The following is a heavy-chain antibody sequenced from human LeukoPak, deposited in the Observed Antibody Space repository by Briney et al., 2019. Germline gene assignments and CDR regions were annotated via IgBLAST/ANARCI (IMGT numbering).Heavy chain of an antibody. Sequence: PGRSLRLSCAASGFTFTPYAIRWVRPAPGKGLEWVSSISRNGGEIYYADSVKGRFTISRDNSKNTVCLQMSALRAEDTALYCCAKDLRPTTISYFDNWGQGTLVTVSS. CDR1: GFTFTPYA. V-gene: IGHV3-23*01. CDR2: ISRNGGEI. CDR3: AKDLRPTTISYFDN. J-gene: IGHJ4*02. D-gene: IGHD4/OR15-4a*01.